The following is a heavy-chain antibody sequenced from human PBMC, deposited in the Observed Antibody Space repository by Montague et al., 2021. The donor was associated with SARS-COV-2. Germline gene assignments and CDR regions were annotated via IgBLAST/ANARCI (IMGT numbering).Heavy chain of an antibody. CDR3: ARVAKLAAAGLWWFDP. V-gene: IGHV3-11*01. D-gene: IGHD6-13*01. CDR1: GFTFSDYY. Sequence: SRRLSCAASGFTFSDYYMSWIRQAPGKGLEWISYISSSGSTIYYADSVKGRFTISRDSAKNSLYLQMNSLRAEDTAVYYCARVAKLAAAGLWWFDPWGQGTLVTVSS. J-gene: IGHJ5*02. CDR2: ISSSGSTI.